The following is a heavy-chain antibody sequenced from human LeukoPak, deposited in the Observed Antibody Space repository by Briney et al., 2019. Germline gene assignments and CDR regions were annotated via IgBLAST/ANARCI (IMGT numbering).Heavy chain of an antibody. Sequence: PGRSLRLSCAASGFTFDDYAMHWVRQAPGKGLEWVSGISWSSGSIGYADSVKGRFTISRDNAKNSLYLQMNSLRAEDMALYYCAKGRGLVLDWYFDLWGRGTLVTVSS. CDR2: ISWSSGSI. CDR1: GFTFDDYA. D-gene: IGHD6-19*01. CDR3: AKGRGLVLDWYFDL. V-gene: IGHV3-9*03. J-gene: IGHJ2*01.